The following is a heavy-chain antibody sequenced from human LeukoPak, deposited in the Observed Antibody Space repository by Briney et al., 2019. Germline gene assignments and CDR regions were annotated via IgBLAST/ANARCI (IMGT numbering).Heavy chain of an antibody. Sequence: GGSLRLSCEASGFNFSTYWMNWVRQAPGKGLVWVSRINTDGTSTSYADSVKGRFTISRDNSKNTLYLQMNSLRADDTAVYYCAKEPSRAAAGGGRAFDIWGQGTMVIVSS. CDR3: AKEPSRAAAGGGRAFDI. CDR2: INTDGTST. V-gene: IGHV3-74*01. J-gene: IGHJ3*02. D-gene: IGHD6-13*01. CDR1: GFNFSTYW.